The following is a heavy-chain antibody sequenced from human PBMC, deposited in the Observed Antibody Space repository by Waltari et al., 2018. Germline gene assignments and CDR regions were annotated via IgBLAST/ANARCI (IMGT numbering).Heavy chain of an antibody. D-gene: IGHD3-3*01. CDR3: ARERHRLMEEGYLMALDP. CDR1: GYTFTGYY. J-gene: IGHJ5*02. V-gene: IGHV1-2*02. Sequence: QVQLVQSGAEVKKPGASVKVSCKASGYTFTGYYMHWVRQAPGQGLEWMGWISGNNGHTNHAQKFQGRLIMTEDTSATTVYMELTYLTSDDTAVYYCARERHRLMEEGYLMALDPWGQGTLVTVSP. CDR2: ISGNNGHT.